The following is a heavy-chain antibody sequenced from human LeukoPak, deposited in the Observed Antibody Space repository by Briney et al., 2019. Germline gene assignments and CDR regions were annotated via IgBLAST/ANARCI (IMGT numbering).Heavy chain of an antibody. V-gene: IGHV1-69*11. CDR1: GGVFTTYA. CDR3: TIIPNVILFTHYFEY. J-gene: IGHJ4*02. CDR2: IIPFLGTT. Sequence: GASVNVSCKASGGVFTTYAISWVRQAPGQGLEWMGSIIPFLGTTNYAQKSQGRVTITADEPTRTAYMELTYVRSDDTAVYYCTIIPNVILFTHYFEYWGQGTLVTVSS. D-gene: IGHD2-21*01.